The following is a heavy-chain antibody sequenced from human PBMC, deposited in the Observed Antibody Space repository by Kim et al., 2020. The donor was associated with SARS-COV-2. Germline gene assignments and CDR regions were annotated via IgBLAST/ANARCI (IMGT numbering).Heavy chain of an antibody. V-gene: IGHV4-4*07. J-gene: IGHJ2*01. D-gene: IGHD1-26*01. CDR3: ARSYSGSYFLPGENGNYWYFDL. CDR2: IYTSGST. CDR1: GGSISSYY. Sequence: SETLSLTCTVSGGSISSYYWSWIRQPAGKGLEWIGRIYTSGSTNYNPSLKSRVTMSVDTSKNQFSLKLSSVTAADTAVYYCARSYSGSYFLPGENGNYWYFDLWGRGTLVTVSS.